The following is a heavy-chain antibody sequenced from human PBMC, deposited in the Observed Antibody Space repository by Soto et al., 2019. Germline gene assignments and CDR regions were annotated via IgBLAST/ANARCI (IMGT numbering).Heavy chain of an antibody. CDR3: ARAVAGFDY. CDR2: IKQDGSEK. Sequence: QPVGSLRLSCAASGFPFTSYWMSWVRQAPGKGLEWVANIKQDGSEKYYVDSVEGRFIISRDNAKNSLYLQMNSLRAEDTAVYYCARAVAGFDYWGQGTLVTVS. CDR1: GFPFTSYW. D-gene: IGHD6-19*01. J-gene: IGHJ4*02. V-gene: IGHV3-7*01.